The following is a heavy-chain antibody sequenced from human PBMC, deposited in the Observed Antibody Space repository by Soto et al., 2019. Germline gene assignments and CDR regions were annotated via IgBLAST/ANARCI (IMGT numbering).Heavy chain of an antibody. D-gene: IGHD4-4*01. CDR1: GFRFITYD. CDR2: MSGSGSGT. J-gene: IGHJ6*02. CDR3: VRQAKLTTVTANVGYYYGLDV. Sequence: PGGSLRLSCAASGFRFITYDISLFRQAPCKWLEWVSVMSGSGSGTYYADSVKGRFTISRDNSKNTLYLQMNSLRAEDTAVYYCVRQAKLTTVTANVGYYYGLDVWGQGTTVTVSS. V-gene: IGHV3-23*01.